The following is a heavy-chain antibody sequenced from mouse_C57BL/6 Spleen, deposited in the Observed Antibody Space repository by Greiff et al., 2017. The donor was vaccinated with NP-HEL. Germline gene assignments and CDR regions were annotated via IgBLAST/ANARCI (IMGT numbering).Heavy chain of an antibody. CDR2: IDPSDSYT. D-gene: IGHD2-2*01. V-gene: IGHV1-50*01. CDR3: ARAYGNDDAMDY. Sequence: QVQLKQPGTELVKPGASVKLSCKASGYTFTSYWMQWVNQRPGQGLEWIGEIDPSDSYTNYNQKFKGKATLTVDTSSSTAYMQLSSLTSEDSAVYYCARAYGNDDAMDYWGQGTSVTVSS. CDR1: GYTFTSYW. J-gene: IGHJ4*01.